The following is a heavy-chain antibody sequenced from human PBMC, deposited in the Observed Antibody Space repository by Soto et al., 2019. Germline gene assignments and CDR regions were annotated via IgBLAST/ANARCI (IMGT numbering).Heavy chain of an antibody. CDR1: GFTFSSHS. CDR2: IAFDGSYK. V-gene: IGHV3-30*04. D-gene: IGHD6-19*01. Sequence: QVQLVESGGGVAQPGRSLRLSCAASGFTFSSHSMHWVRQAPGKGLEWVAVIAFDGSYKYYADSVKGRFTISRDNAKSSLYLTMNHLRAEDTTVYYCARGAGMMVAGTSFEYWGQVTLVTVSS. J-gene: IGHJ4*02. CDR3: ARGAGMMVAGTSFEY.